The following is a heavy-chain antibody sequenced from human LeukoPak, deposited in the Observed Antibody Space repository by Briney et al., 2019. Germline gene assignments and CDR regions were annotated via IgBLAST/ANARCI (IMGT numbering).Heavy chain of an antibody. CDR1: GFSFSSYW. CDR2: INADGSGT. CDR3: TRGRYGDYDY. V-gene: IGHV3-74*01. Sequence: GGSLRLCCVASGFSFSSYWMHWVRQAPGKGLVLVSRINADGSGTTYADSVSGRFTTSRDNARNTLYLQMNSLRAEDTAVYYCTRGRYGDYDYWGPGTLVTVSS. D-gene: IGHD4-17*01. J-gene: IGHJ4*02.